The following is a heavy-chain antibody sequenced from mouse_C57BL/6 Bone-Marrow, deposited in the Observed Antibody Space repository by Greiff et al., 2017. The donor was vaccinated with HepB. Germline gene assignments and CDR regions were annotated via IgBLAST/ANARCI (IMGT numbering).Heavy chain of an antibody. CDR1: GYTFTSYW. V-gene: IGHV1-50*01. Sequence: VQLQEPGAELVKPGASVKLSCKASGYTFTSYWMQWVKQRPGQGLEWIGEIDPSDSYTNYNQKFKGKATLTVDTSSSTAYMQLSSLTSEDSAVYYCAREGYCYDVNFDDWGQGTTLTVSS. CDR3: AREGYCYDVNFDD. CDR2: IDPSDSYT. J-gene: IGHJ2*01. D-gene: IGHD2-12*01.